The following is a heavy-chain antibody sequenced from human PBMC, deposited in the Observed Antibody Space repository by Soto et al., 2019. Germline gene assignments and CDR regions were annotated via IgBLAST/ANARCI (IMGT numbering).Heavy chain of an antibody. V-gene: IGHV1-69*02. Sequence: QVQLVQSGAEVKKPGSSVKVSCKASGGTFSSYTISWVRQAPGHGLEWMGRIIPILGIANYAQKFQGRVTSTADRCTSTAYMERGRLRSEDTAVYYCASRAESWYSSSLGFDYWGQGTLVTVSS. CDR1: GGTFSSYT. CDR2: IIPILGIA. D-gene: IGHD6-6*01. J-gene: IGHJ4*02. CDR3: ASRAESWYSSSLGFDY.